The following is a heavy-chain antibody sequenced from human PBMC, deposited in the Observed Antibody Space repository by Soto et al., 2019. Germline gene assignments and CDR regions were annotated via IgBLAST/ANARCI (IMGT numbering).Heavy chain of an antibody. V-gene: IGHV3-21*01. CDR1: GFTFSNYN. CDR3: AREGALKPFSS. CDR2: ISGTSVYI. Sequence: PGGFLRLSCVASGFTFSNYNMNWVRQAPGKGLEWVSHISGTSVYIHYADSVKGRFTISRDNAKNSVYLQMDSLRVEDTAVYYCAREGALKPFSSWGRGTQVTVSS. J-gene: IGHJ5*02.